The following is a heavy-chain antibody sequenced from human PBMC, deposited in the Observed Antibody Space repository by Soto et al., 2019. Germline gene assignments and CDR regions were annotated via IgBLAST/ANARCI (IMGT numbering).Heavy chain of an antibody. V-gene: IGHV1-18*01. CDR2: INPYNGNT. J-gene: IGHJ5*02. CDR3: ARDPVGGNWFDP. Sequence: QVQLVQSGAEVKKPGASVKVSCKASGYTFTTYGISWVRQAPGQGLEWMGWINPYNGNTNYAQKLQGRATMTTDTSTSTAYMELRSLRSDDTAVYSCARDPVGGNWFDPWGQGTLVTVSS. CDR1: GYTFTTYG. D-gene: IGHD1-26*01.